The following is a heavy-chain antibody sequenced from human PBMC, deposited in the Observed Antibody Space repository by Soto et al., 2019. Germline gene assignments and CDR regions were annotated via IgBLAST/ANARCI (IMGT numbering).Heavy chain of an antibody. Sequence: QVQLVQSGAEVKKPGSSVKVSCKASGGTFSSYTISWVRQAPGQGLEWMRRIIPILGIANYAQKFQGRVTITADKSTSTAYMELSSLRSEETAVYYCARTPGLMPTGGHLYFDLWGRGTLVTVSS. V-gene: IGHV1-69*02. D-gene: IGHD2-2*01. CDR3: ARTPGLMPTGGHLYFDL. J-gene: IGHJ2*01. CDR1: GGTFSSYT. CDR2: IIPILGIA.